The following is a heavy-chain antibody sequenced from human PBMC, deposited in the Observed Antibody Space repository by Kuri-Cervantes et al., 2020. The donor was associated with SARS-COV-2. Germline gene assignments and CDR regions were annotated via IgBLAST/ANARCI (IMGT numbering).Heavy chain of an antibody. J-gene: IGHJ3*02. CDR2: ISSNGGST. D-gene: IGHD2-21*01. V-gene: IGHV3-64*01. CDR3: ARGSIVVVIANLDI. CDR1: GFTFSSYA. Sequence: GESLEISCAASGFTFSSYAMHWVRQAPGKGLAYVPAISSNGGSTYYANSVKGRFTISRDNSKNTLYLQMGSLRAEDMAVYYCARGSIVVVIANLDIWGQGTTVTVSS.